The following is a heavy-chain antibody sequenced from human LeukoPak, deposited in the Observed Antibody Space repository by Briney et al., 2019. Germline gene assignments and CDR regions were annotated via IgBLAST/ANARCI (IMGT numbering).Heavy chain of an antibody. CDR3: ASSKAYDSSGYYETTCFDY. CDR1: GYTITGYY. CDR2: INPNSGGT. Sequence: ASVKVSCKASGYTITGYYMHWVRQAPGQGLEWMGWINPNSGGTNYAQKFQGRVTMTRDTSISTAYMELSRLRSDDTAVYYCASSKAYDSSGYYETTCFDYWGQGTLVTVSS. V-gene: IGHV1-2*02. J-gene: IGHJ4*02. D-gene: IGHD3-22*01.